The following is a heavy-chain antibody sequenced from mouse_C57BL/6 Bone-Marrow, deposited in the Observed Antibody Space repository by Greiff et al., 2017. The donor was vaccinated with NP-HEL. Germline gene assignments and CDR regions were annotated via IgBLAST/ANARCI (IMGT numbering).Heavy chain of an antibody. CDR3: ARVYYYYDGVSWYFDV. CDR2: INSDGGST. V-gene: IGHV5-2*01. J-gene: IGHJ1*03. D-gene: IGHD2-4*01. Sequence: DVKLQESGGGLVQPGESLTLSCESNEYEFPSHDMSWVRKTPEKRLELVAAINSDGGSTYYPDTMERRFIISRDNTKKTLYRQMSSLRAEDTALYYCARVYYYYDGVSWYFDVWGTGTTVTVSS. CDR1: EYEFPSHD.